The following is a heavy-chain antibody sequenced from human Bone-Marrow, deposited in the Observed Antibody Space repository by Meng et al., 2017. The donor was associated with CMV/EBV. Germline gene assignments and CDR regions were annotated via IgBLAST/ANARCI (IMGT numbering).Heavy chain of an antibody. Sequence: ESLKISCAVYGGSFSGYYWSWIRQPPGKGLEWIGEINHSGSTNYNPSLKSRVTISVDTSKNQFSLKLSSVTAADTAVYYCARGATRNWFDPWGQGTLVTVSS. J-gene: IGHJ5*02. D-gene: IGHD4-11*01. CDR1: GGSFSGYY. CDR3: ARGATRNWFDP. V-gene: IGHV4-34*01. CDR2: INHSGST.